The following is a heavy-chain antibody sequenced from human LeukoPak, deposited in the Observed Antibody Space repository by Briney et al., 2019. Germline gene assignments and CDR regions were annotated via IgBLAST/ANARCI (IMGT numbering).Heavy chain of an antibody. D-gene: IGHD2-21*02. V-gene: IGHV3-30*04. Sequence: GRSLRLSCAASGFTFSSYAMHWVRQAPGKGLEWVAVISYDGSNKYDADSVKGRFTISRDNSKNTLYLQMNSLRAEDTAVYYCARVWIVVVTAIEDAFDIWGQGTMVTVSS. CDR3: ARVWIVVVTAIEDAFDI. CDR1: GFTFSSYA. CDR2: ISYDGSNK. J-gene: IGHJ3*02.